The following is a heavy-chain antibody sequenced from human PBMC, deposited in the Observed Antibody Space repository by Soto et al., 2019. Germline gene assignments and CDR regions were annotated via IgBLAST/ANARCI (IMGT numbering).Heavy chain of an antibody. CDR2: ISGSGGST. D-gene: IGHD3-3*01. CDR1: GFTFSSYA. CDR3: AKGYYDFWSGYPDY. J-gene: IGHJ4*02. V-gene: IGHV3-23*01. Sequence: GGSLRLSCAASGFTFSSYAMSWVRQAPGKGLEWVSAISGSGGSTYYADSVKGRFTISRDNSKNTLYLQMNSLRAEDTAVYYCAKGYYDFWSGYPDYWGQGTLVTVSS.